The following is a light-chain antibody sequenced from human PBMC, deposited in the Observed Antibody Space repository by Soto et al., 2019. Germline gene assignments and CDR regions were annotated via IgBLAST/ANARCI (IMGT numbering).Light chain of an antibody. CDR1: QTVTNRY. J-gene: IGKJ3*01. Sequence: EIVLTQSPGTLSLSPGERATLSCRASQTVTNRYLAWYQQKPGQAPRLLIFGASSRATGIPDRFHGSGFGTDFTLTISSLEPDDFVVYYCQQYGSSPLFTFGPGTTVDFK. V-gene: IGKV3-20*01. CDR2: GAS. CDR3: QQYGSSPLFT.